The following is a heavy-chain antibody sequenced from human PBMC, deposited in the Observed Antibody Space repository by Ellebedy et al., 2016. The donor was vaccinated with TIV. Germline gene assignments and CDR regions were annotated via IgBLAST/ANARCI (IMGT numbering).Heavy chain of an antibody. CDR1: GFTFSSYG. D-gene: IGHD3-3*01. CDR2: ISYDGSNK. J-gene: IGHJ3*02. CDR3: AKCPSYDFWSGYSYAFDI. Sequence: GESLKISCAASGFTFSSYGMHWVRQAPGKGLEWVAVISYDGSNKYYADSVKGRFTISRDNSKNTLYLQMNSLRAEDTAVYYCAKCPSYDFWSGYSYAFDIWGQGTMVTVSS. V-gene: IGHV3-30*18.